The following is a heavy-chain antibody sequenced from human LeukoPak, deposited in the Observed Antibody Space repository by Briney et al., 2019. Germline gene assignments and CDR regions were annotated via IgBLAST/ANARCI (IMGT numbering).Heavy chain of an antibody. D-gene: IGHD3-22*01. CDR3: ARGHYYDSSGYYYNDY. J-gene: IGHJ4*02. CDR1: GFTFTSYS. Sequence: GGSLRLSCAASGFTFTSYSMTWVRQAPGKGLEWVSSISSSSTYIYYADSVKGRFTISRDNAKNSVYLQLDSLRDEDTAVYYCARGHYYDSSGYYYNDYWGQGILVTVSS. CDR2: ISSSSTYI. V-gene: IGHV3-21*01.